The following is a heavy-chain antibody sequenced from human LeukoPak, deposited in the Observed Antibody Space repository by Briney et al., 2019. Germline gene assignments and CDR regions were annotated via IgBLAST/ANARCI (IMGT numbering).Heavy chain of an antibody. CDR2: ISSRSTYI. D-gene: IGHD3-10*02. CDR1: RLTFSTYS. J-gene: IGHJ6*04. V-gene: IGHV3-21*01. CDR3: AELGITMIGGV. Sequence: GGSLRLSCAASRLTFSTYSMNWVRQAPGKGLEWVSSISSRSTYIYYADSVKGRFTISRDNAKNSLYLQMNSLRAEDTAVYYCAELGITMIGGVWGKGTTVTISS.